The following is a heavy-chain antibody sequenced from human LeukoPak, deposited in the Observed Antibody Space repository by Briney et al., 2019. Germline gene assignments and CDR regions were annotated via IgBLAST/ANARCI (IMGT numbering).Heavy chain of an antibody. CDR1: GYTFTGYY. CDR2: INPNSGGT. CDR3: ARVHCSSASCYPYYFDY. Sequence: ASVKVSCKASGYTFTGYYMHWVRQAPGQGLEWMGWINPNSGGTNYAQKFQGWVTMTRDTSISTAYMELSRLRSDDTAVYYCARVHCSSASCYPYYFDYWGQGTLVTVSS. V-gene: IGHV1-2*04. J-gene: IGHJ4*02. D-gene: IGHD2-2*01.